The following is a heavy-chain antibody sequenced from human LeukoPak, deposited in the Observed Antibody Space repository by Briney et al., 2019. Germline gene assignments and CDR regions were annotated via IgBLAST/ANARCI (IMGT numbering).Heavy chain of an antibody. CDR1: GGSISSYY. D-gene: IGHD2/OR15-2a*01. CDR3: AGHHPRNTVDF. CDR2: IYYSGST. V-gene: IGHV4-59*08. Sequence: SETLSLTCTVSGGSISSYYWSWIRQPPGKGLEWVGYIYYSGSTNYNPSLKSRVTISVDTSKNQFSLKLSSVTAADTAVYYCAGHHPRNTVDFWGQGTLVTVSS. J-gene: IGHJ4*02.